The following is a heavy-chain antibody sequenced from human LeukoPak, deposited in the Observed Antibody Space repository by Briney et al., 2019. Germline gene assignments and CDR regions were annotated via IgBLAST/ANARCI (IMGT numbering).Heavy chain of an antibody. CDR2: INPNSGGT. V-gene: IGHV1-2*02. CDR1: GYTFTGYY. D-gene: IGHD4-17*01. CDR3: ARLYGDTIKYYYYYYMDV. J-gene: IGHJ6*03. Sequence: ASVKVSCKASGYTFTGYYMHWVRQAPGQGLEWMGWINPNSGGTNYAQKFQGRVTMTRDTSISTAYMELSRLRSDDTAVYYCARLYGDTIKYYYYYYMDVWGKGTTVTVSS.